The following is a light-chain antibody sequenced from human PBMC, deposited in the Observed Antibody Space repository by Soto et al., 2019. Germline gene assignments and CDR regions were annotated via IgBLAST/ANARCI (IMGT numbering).Light chain of an antibody. V-gene: IGKV3-20*01. Sequence: EIVLTQSPGTLSLSPWERATLSCRASQSVSSSYLAWYQQKPGQAPRLLIYGASSRATGIPDRFSGSGSGTGFTLTISRLEPEDFAVYYCQQYGSSPRTFGQGTKVDIK. CDR2: GAS. J-gene: IGKJ1*01. CDR3: QQYGSSPRT. CDR1: QSVSSSY.